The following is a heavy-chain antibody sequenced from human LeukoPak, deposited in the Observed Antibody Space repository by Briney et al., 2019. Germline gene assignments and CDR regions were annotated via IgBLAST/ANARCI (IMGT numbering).Heavy chain of an antibody. CDR1: GYTFISYA. Sequence: GASVKVSCKASGYTFISYAIHWVRQVPGQRLEWMGRITAGNGDTIYSQEFQGRVTITRDTFANSAFMEMSSLRSDDMAVYYCARGDAPPDKGPPLGGFDVWGHGTMVIVSS. V-gene: IGHV1-3*03. D-gene: IGHD1-26*01. CDR2: ITAGNGDT. J-gene: IGHJ3*01. CDR3: ARGDAPPDKGPPLGGFDV.